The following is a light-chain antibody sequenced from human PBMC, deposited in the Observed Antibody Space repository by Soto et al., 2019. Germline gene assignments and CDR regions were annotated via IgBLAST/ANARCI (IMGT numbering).Light chain of an antibody. CDR3: QQYGSSPIT. J-gene: IGKJ5*01. CDR2: GAS. V-gene: IGKV3-20*01. CDR1: QSVSSSY. Sequence: EMVARRSPGTPSLSPGERATLSGSGSQSVSSSYLAWYQQKPGQAPRLLIYGASSRATGISDRFSGSGSGTDFTLTISRLEPEDFAVYYCQQYGSSPITFGQGTRLEI.